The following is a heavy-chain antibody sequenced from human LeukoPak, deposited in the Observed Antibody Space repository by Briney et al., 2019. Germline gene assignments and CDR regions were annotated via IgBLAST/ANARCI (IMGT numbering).Heavy chain of an antibody. Sequence: GGSLRLSCAASIFTFSSYSMNWVRQAPGKGLEWVSVIYSGGSSYYADSVKGRFTISRDNSKNTLYLQMNSLRAEDTAVYYCASGYSSRHIYYYYGMDVWGQGTTVTVSS. D-gene: IGHD6-13*01. J-gene: IGHJ6*01. CDR1: IFTFSSYS. CDR2: IYSGGSS. V-gene: IGHV3-53*01. CDR3: ASGYSSRHIYYYYGMDV.